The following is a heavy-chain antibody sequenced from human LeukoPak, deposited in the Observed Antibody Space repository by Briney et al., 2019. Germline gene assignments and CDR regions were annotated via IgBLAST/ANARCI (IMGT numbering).Heavy chain of an antibody. J-gene: IGHJ4*02. D-gene: IGHD3-10*01. CDR2: IYSGGST. CDR1: GFTVSSNY. Sequence: GGSLRLSCAASGFTVSSNYMSWVRQAPGKGLEWVSVIYSGGSTYYADSVKGRFTISRDNSKNALYLQMNSLRAEDTAVYYCARETVRGVFDYWGQGTLVTVSS. V-gene: IGHV3-53*01. CDR3: ARETVRGVFDY.